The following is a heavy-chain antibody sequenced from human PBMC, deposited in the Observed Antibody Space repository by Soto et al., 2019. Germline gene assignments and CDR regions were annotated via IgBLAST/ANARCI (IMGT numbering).Heavy chain of an antibody. V-gene: IGHV1-18*01. CDR3: ARAGAAPYYYCGMDV. D-gene: IGHD2-15*01. J-gene: IGHJ6*02. Sequence: QVQLVQSGAEVRKPGASVKVSCKASGYTFSTSGMSWLRQAPGQGLEWMAWISTYNGDTNDAPKFQDRVTMTSDTTTSTVYMELRSLRSDATAVYYCARAGAAPYYYCGMDVWGQGTRVTVSS. CDR1: GYTFSTSG. CDR2: ISTYNGDT.